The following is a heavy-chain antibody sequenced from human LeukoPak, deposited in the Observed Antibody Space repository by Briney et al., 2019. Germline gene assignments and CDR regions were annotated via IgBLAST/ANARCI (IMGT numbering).Heavy chain of an antibody. CDR3: ARLGSSSGRYYFDY. D-gene: IGHD6-6*01. CDR2: VYNGGST. J-gene: IGHJ4*02. CDR1: GGSISSSSYH. V-gene: IGHV4-39*01. Sequence: SETLSLTCTVSGGSISSSSYHWGWIRQPPGKGLKWSGSVYNGGSTYYNPSLESRVTVSVDTSKNQFSLKLSSVTAADTAIYYCARLGSSSGRYYFDYWGQGTLVTVSS.